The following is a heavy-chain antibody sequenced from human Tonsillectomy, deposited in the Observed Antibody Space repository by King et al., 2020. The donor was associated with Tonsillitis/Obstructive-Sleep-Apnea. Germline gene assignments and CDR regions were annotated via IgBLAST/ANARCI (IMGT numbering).Heavy chain of an antibody. V-gene: IGHV4-34*01. D-gene: IGHD2-15*01. CDR3: ASRVEVGNCSGGSCY. CDR2: INHSGST. J-gene: IGHJ4*02. Sequence: VQLQQWGAVLLKPSETLSLTCAVYGVSFSGYYWSWIRQPPGKGLEWIGEINHSGSTNYNPSLTSRVTISVDTSKNQFSLKLSSVTVADTAVYYCASRVEVGNCSGGSCYWGQGTLVTVSS. CDR1: GVSFSGYY.